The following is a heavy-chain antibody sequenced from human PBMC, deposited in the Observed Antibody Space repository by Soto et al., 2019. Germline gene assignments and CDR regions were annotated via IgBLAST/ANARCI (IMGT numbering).Heavy chain of an antibody. CDR2: ISYDGSNK. D-gene: IGHD6-13*01. CDR3: ARNWESSSWYLRAFDI. Sequence: GGSLRLSCAASGFTFSSYGMHWVRQAPGKGLEWVAVISYDGSNKYYADSVKGRFTISRDNAKNSLYLQMNSLRAEDTAVYYCARNWESSSWYLRAFDIWGQGTMVTVSS. V-gene: IGHV3-30*03. J-gene: IGHJ3*02. CDR1: GFTFSSYG.